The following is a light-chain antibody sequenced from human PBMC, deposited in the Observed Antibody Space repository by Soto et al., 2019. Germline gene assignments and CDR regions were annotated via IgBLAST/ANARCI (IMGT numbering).Light chain of an antibody. CDR1: QSVSSY. Sequence: EILLTQSPATLSLSPGERATLSCRASQSVSSYLAWYQQKPCQAPRLLIYDASNRATGIPARFSGSGSGTDFTLTISTLEPEDFAVYYCRQRSNWPGAFGGGTKVEIK. CDR2: DAS. V-gene: IGKV3-11*01. J-gene: IGKJ4*01. CDR3: RQRSNWPGA.